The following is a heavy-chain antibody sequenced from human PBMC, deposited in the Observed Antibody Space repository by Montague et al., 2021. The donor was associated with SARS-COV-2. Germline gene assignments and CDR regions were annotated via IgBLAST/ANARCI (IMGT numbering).Heavy chain of an antibody. Sequence: SETLSLTCTASGGSITSKSYYWGFIRQPPGKGLEWIGSIYYSGNTYYNPSLKSRVTISVDTSKNQFSLKVRSVTAADTAVYYCARHRGSGSSWFDSWGQGALVTVSS. CDR2: IYYSGNT. V-gene: IGHV4-39*01. D-gene: IGHD6-13*01. CDR1: GGSITSKSYY. CDR3: ARHRGSGSSWFDS. J-gene: IGHJ5*01.